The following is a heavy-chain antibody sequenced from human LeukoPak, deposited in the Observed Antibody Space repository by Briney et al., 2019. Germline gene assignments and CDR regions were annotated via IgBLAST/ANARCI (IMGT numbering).Heavy chain of an antibody. Sequence: SETLSLTCAVSGGSISSYYWSWIRQPAGKGLEWIGRIYTSGSTNYNPSLKSRVTMSVDTSKNQFSLKLSSATAADTAVYYCARDYPTVYYYYYMDVWGKGTTVTVSS. D-gene: IGHD1-1*01. J-gene: IGHJ6*03. CDR1: GGSISSYY. CDR2: IYTSGST. V-gene: IGHV4-4*07. CDR3: ARDYPTVYYYYYMDV.